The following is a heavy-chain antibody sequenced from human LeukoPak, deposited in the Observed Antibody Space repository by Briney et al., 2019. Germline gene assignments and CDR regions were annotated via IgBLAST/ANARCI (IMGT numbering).Heavy chain of an antibody. Sequence: KTSETLSLTCTVSGGSISSYYWSWIRQPPGKGLEWIGYIYYSGSTNYNPSLKSRVTISIDTSKNQFSLKLRSVTAADTAVYYCARNGWELYDWGQGTLVTVSS. CDR2: IYYSGST. J-gene: IGHJ4*02. V-gene: IGHV4-59*01. CDR1: GGSISSYY. CDR3: ARNGWELYD. D-gene: IGHD1-26*01.